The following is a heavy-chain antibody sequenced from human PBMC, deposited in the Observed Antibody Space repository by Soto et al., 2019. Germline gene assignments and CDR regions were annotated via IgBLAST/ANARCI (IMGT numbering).Heavy chain of an antibody. D-gene: IGHD3-22*01. Sequence: ASVKVSCKASGYIFTRYAMHWVRQAPGQRLEWMGWIDAANGNTKYSPNLQGRVAITWDTSATTAYMELSSLRSEDTAVYYCARDRNYDSSGYYAYWGQGTLVTVSS. V-gene: IGHV1-3*01. CDR1: GYIFTRYA. J-gene: IGHJ4*02. CDR2: IDAANGNT. CDR3: ARDRNYDSSGYYAY.